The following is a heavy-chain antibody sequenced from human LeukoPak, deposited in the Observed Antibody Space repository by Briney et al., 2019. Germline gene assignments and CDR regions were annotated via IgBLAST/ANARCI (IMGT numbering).Heavy chain of an antibody. D-gene: IGHD3-9*01. V-gene: IGHV4-31*03. Sequence: PSQTLSLTCTVSGGSISSGGYYWSWIRQHPGKGLEWIEYIYYSGSTYYNPSLKSRVTISVDTSKNQFSLKLSSVTAADTAVYYCASSKYYDILTGYILIAEYFQHWGQGTLVTVSS. CDR3: ASSKYYDILTGYILIAEYFQH. CDR2: IYYSGST. J-gene: IGHJ1*01. CDR1: GGSISSGGYY.